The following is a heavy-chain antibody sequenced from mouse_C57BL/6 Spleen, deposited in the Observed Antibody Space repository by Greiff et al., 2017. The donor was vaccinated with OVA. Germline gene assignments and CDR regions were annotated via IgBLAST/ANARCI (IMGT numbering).Heavy chain of an antibody. CDR1: GFSLSTFGMG. CDR2: IWWDDDK. J-gene: IGHJ4*01. D-gene: IGHD1-1*01. V-gene: IGHV8-8*01. CDR3: ARTRDGVYYGSSYENYYAMDY. Sequence: QVTLRESGPGILQPSQTLSLTCSFSGFSLSTFGMGVGWIRQPSGKGLEWLAHIWWDDDKYYNPALKSRLTISKDTSKNQVFLKIANVDTADTATYYGARTRDGVYYGSSYENYYAMDYWGQGTSVTVSS.